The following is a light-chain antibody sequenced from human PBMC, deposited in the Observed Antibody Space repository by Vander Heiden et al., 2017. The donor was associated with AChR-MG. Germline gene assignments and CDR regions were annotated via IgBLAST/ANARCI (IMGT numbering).Light chain of an antibody. J-gene: IGLJ3*02. Sequence: SALTQPPSASRSPGPSVTISCTGTSSDVGGYNYVSWYQQHPGKAHKVMIYEVSKRPAGVPGRFSGSKSGNTASLTVSGLQAEEEADYYRSSYAGSNNWVFGGGTKLTVL. CDR1: SSDVGGYNY. CDR3: SSYAGSNNWV. CDR2: EVS. V-gene: IGLV2-8*01.